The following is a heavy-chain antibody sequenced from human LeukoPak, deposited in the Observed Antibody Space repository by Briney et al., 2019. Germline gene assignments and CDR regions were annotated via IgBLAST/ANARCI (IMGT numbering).Heavy chain of an antibody. CDR3: ARINWLVWKYGMDV. D-gene: IGHD6-19*01. CDR2: ISAYNGNT. V-gene: IGHV1-18*01. CDR1: GYTFTSYG. Sequence: ASVKVSCKTSGYTFTSYGISWVRQAPGQGLEWMGWISAYNGNTNYAQKLQGRVTMTTDTSTSTAYMELRSLRSDDTAVYYCARINWLVWKYGMDVWGQGTPVTVSS. J-gene: IGHJ6*02.